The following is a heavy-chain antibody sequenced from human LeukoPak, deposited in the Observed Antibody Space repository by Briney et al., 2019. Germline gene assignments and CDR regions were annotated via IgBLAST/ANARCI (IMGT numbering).Heavy chain of an antibody. CDR1: GFTSSSYS. CDR2: ISGSAYSI. D-gene: IGHD3-16*01. Sequence: PGGSLRLSCAASGFTSSSYSMNWVRQAPGKGLEWVSYISGSAYSIYYADSVRGRFTISRDNAKNSLYLQLNSLRDEDTAVYYCARDYAYASDIWGQGTMVTVSS. CDR3: ARDYAYASDI. J-gene: IGHJ3*02. V-gene: IGHV3-48*02.